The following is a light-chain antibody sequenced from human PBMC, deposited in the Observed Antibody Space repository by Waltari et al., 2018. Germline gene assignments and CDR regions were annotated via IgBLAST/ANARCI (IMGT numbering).Light chain of an antibody. Sequence: QVGLTQPPSLSKDLRQTATLTCTGNSNNVGYQGAAWLQQHQGHPPKLLSYRNNDRPSGIADRFSASRSGNTASLTITGLQPEDEADYYCSAWDSSLSAWVFGGGTKLTVL. CDR1: SNNVGYQG. CDR2: RNN. CDR3: SAWDSSLSAWV. V-gene: IGLV10-54*01. J-gene: IGLJ3*02.